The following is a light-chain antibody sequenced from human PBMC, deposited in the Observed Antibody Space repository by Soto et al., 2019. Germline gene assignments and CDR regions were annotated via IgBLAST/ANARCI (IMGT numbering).Light chain of an antibody. J-gene: IGKJ3*01. CDR3: QQTYSFPFS. V-gene: IGKV1-39*01. CDR1: QTISTS. Sequence: DIQMTQSPSSLSASVGDRVTITCRASQTISTSINWYQQKPGKAPNLPIFTASSLQSGVPSRFSGTGSGTDFTLTVSSLQPEDFATYFCQQTYSFPFSFGPGTKVDIK. CDR2: TAS.